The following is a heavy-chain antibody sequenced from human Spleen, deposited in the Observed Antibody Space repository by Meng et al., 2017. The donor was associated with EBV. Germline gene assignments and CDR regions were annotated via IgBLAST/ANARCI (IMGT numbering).Heavy chain of an antibody. CDR2: ISGSGDNT. CDR3: AKENDYYDSSGYYNWFDS. Sequence: VQLGCYGGGLVQPGGPLRPSCAASGFTLSNPMSWVRQAPGKGLEWVSVISGSGDNTYYADSVKGRFTISRDNSKNTLYLQMNSLRAEDTAVYYCAKENDYYDSSGYYNWFDSWGQGTLVTVFS. D-gene: IGHD3-22*01. J-gene: IGHJ5*01. CDR1: GFTLSNP. V-gene: IGHV3-23*04.